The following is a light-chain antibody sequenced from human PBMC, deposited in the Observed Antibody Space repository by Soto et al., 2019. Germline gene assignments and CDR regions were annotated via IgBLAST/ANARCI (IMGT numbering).Light chain of an antibody. CDR2: EGS. Sequence: QAVLMQPASLYGSPGQSISISCTGTSSDVGTYNLVSWYQQHPGKAPKLMIYEGSKRPSGLSNRFSGSKSGNTASLTISGLQAEEDADYYCCSYAGSTNLVFGGGTKVTV. V-gene: IGLV2-23*01. J-gene: IGLJ2*01. CDR3: CSYAGSTNLV. CDR1: SSDVGTYNL.